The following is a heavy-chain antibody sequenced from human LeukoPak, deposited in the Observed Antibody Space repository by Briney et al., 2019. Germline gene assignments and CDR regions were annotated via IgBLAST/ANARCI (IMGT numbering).Heavy chain of an antibody. CDR1: GFTFSTYW. CDR2: IKQDGTEK. J-gene: IGHJ4*02. V-gene: IGHV3-7*03. CDR3: ALPGGLIGSGYYYFSY. Sequence: GGSLRLSCAASGFTFSTYWMSWVRQAPGKGLEWVAVIKQDGTEKYYVDSVKGRFTISRDNAKNSLYLQMNSLRAEDTAVYYCALPGGLIGSGYYYFSYWGQGTLVTVSS. D-gene: IGHD3-22*01.